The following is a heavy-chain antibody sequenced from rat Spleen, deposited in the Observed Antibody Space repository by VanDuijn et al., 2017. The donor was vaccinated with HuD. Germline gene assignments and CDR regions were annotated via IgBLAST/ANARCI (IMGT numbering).Heavy chain of an antibody. Sequence: EVQLVESGGGLVQAGRSMKLSCAASGFTFSSFPMAWVRQAPTMGLEWVATISSNGNNISYRDSVKGRFTISRDNAQNTLYLQMDSLRSEDTATYYCTRGYYGYNYGYWGQGVMVTVSS. J-gene: IGHJ2*01. D-gene: IGHD1-9*01. CDR2: ISSNGNNI. V-gene: IGHV5-46*01. CDR3: TRGYYGYNYGY. CDR1: GFTFSSFP.